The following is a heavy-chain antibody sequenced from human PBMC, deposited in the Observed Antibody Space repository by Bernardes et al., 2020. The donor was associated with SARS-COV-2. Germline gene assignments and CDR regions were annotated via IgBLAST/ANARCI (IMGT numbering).Heavy chain of an antibody. CDR1: GFTFSSYA. CDR2: ISGSGGST. Sequence: VGSLRLSCAASGFTFSSYAMSWVRQAPGKGLEWVSAISGSGGSTYYADSVKGRFTISRDNSKNTLYLQMNSLRAEDTAVYYCANIRGDQWGGNWFDPWGQGNLVTVSS. J-gene: IGHJ5*02. V-gene: IGHV3-23*01. CDR3: ANIRGDQWGGNWFDP. D-gene: IGHD3-10*01.